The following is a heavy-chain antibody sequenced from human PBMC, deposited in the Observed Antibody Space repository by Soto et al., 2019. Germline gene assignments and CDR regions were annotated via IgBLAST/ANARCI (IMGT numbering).Heavy chain of an antibody. CDR2: IDWNDDK. D-gene: IGHD4-17*01. CDR1: GFSLTTSEMC. CDR3: ARSTTVSARRNWFDP. V-gene: IGHV2-70*01. Sequence: SGPTLGNPTQTLTLTCTFSGFSLTTSEMCVSWIRQPPGKALEWLALIDWNDDKYYSISLKTRLTISKDTSKNQVVLTMTNMDPVDTATYYCARSTTVSARRNWFDPWGQGTLVTVSS. J-gene: IGHJ5*02.